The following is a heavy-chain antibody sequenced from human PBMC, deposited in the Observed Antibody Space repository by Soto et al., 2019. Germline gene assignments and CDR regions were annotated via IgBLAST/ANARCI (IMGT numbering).Heavy chain of an antibody. CDR3: AKDFRPDGKYDLDY. V-gene: IGHV3-23*01. CDR2: ILSDGGTK. D-gene: IGHD3-3*01. Sequence: EAQLLESGGGLVQPGGSLRLSCAASGFTFAGYAMNWVRQAPGRGLEWVAGILSDGGTKYYADPVKGRFTISRDNSKNILYLQMSSLRADDTALYYCAKDFRPDGKYDLDYWGQGTPVVVSS. J-gene: IGHJ4*02. CDR1: GFTFAGYA.